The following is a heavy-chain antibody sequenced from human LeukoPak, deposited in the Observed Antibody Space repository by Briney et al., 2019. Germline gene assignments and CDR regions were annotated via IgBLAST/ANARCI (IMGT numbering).Heavy chain of an antibody. Sequence: PSQTLSLTCTVSGGSISSGSYYWTWIRQPAGKGLEWIGRIYTSGSTNYNPSLKSRVTISVDTSKNQLSLKLSSVTAADTAVYYCARHASSSNWYGGRYNWFDPWGQGTLVTVSS. J-gene: IGHJ5*02. CDR3: ARHASSSNWYGGRYNWFDP. CDR1: GGSISSGSYY. V-gene: IGHV4-61*02. D-gene: IGHD6-13*01. CDR2: IYTSGST.